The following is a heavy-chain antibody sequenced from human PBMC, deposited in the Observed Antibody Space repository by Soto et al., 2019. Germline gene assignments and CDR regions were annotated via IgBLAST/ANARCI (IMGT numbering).Heavy chain of an antibody. Sequence: EVQLVESGGGLVQPGRSLRLSCGASGFNFNNYAMHWVRQAPGKGLEWVSGVSWNSGNIDYVDSVKGRFTISRDNAKKSLHLQMSSLGAEDTALYYCAKSPGYASGLRYFDLWGRGTLVTVSP. CDR2: VSWNSGNI. J-gene: IGHJ2*01. CDR1: GFNFNNYA. CDR3: AKSPGYASGLRYFDL. V-gene: IGHV3-9*01. D-gene: IGHD6-19*01.